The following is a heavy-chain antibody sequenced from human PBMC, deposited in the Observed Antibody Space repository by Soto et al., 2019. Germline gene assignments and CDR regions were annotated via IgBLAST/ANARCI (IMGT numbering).Heavy chain of an antibody. CDR1: GGTFSTYA. V-gene: IGHV1-69*01. D-gene: IGHD6-13*01. CDR2: VIPIFGTA. CDR3: ATERRPQSSWRGPFDY. Sequence: QVHLVQSGAEVKKPGSSVKVSCKASGGTFSTYAISWVRQAPGQGLEWMGGVIPIFGTANYAQKFQGRVTITADGSTRTAYMELSILRSEDTAVYYCATERRPQSSWRGPFDYWGQGTLVTVSS. J-gene: IGHJ4*02.